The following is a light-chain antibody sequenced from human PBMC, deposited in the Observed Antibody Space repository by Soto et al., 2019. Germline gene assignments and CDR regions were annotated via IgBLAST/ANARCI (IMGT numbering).Light chain of an antibody. CDR1: QGISNH. J-gene: IGKJ2*01. Sequence: DIQLTQSPSFLSASVGDRVTITCRASQGISNHLAWYQQGPGKAPKLLIYSASILQGGVPPRFSDSGSGTEFTLKISSRQTEDFATYFCQQLDTYPRTFGQGTKLEIK. V-gene: IGKV1-9*01. CDR2: SAS. CDR3: QQLDTYPRT.